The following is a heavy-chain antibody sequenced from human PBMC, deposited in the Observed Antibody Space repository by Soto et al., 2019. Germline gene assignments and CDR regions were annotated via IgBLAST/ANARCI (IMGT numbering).Heavy chain of an antibody. CDR2: IIPILGIA. Sequence: GASVKVSCKASGGTFSSYTISWVRQAPGQGLEWMGRIIPILGIANYAQKFQGRVTITADKSTSTAYMELSSLRSEDTAVYYCARAPVSHRLPFDYWGQGTLVTVSS. D-gene: IGHD4-17*01. CDR1: GGTFSSYT. J-gene: IGHJ4*02. CDR3: ARAPVSHRLPFDY. V-gene: IGHV1-69*02.